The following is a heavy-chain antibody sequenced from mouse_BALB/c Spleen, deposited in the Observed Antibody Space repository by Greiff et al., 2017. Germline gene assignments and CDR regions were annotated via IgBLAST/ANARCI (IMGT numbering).Heavy chain of an antibody. CDR1: GFSLSTSGMG. CDR3: ARILYFDYPCFAY. Sequence: QVTLKESGPGILQPSQTLSLTCSFSGFSLSTSGMGVGWIRQPPGKGLEWLAHIWWDDDKRYNPALKSRLTISKDTSSNQVFLKIASVDTADTATYYCARILYFDYPCFAYWGQGTLVTVSA. J-gene: IGHJ3*01. CDR2: IWWDDDK. V-gene: IGHV8-8*01. D-gene: IGHD2-4*01.